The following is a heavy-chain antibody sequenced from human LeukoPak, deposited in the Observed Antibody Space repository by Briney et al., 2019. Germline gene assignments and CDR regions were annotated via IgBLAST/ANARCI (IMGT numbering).Heavy chain of an antibody. CDR3: ARDSEWPGNY. D-gene: IGHD3-3*01. J-gene: IGHJ4*02. V-gene: IGHV1-69*06. CDR1: GGTFSSYA. Sequence: ASVRVSCKASGGTFSSYAISGVRQAPGQGLEWMGRIIPIFGTANYAQKFQGRVTITADKSTSTAYMELSSLRSEDTAVYYCARDSEWPGNYWGQGTLVIVSS. CDR2: IIPIFGTA.